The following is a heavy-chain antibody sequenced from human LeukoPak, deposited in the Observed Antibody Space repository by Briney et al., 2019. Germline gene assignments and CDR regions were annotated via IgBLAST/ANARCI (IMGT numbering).Heavy chain of an antibody. CDR3: ARGGLRYGYYYMDV. J-gene: IGHJ6*03. CDR2: IIPIFGTA. CDR1: GGSFSSYA. D-gene: IGHD3-9*01. Sequence: SVNVSCKASGGSFSSYAISWVRQAPGQGLEWMGGIIPIFGTANYAQKFQGRVTDTADKSTSTAYMELSSRTSEDTAVYYCARGGLRYGYYYMDVWAKGPRSPSP. V-gene: IGHV1-69*06.